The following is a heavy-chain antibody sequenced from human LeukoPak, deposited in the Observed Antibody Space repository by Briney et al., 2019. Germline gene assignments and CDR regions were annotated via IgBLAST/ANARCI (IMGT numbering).Heavy chain of an antibody. J-gene: IGHJ5*02. V-gene: IGHV4-34*01. CDR2: INHSGST. CDR3: ARGDGVAADP. CDR1: GGSFSGYY. Sequence: SETLSITCAVYGGSFSGYYWSWIRQPPGKGLEWIGEINHSGSTNYNPSLKSRVTISVDTSKNQFSLKLSSVTAADTAVYYCARGDGVAADPWGQGTLVTVSS. D-gene: IGHD6-19*01.